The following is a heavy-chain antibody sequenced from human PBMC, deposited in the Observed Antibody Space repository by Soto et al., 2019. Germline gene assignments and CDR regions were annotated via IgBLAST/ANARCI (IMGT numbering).Heavy chain of an antibody. CDR3: ARDKRDIVVVPAAIEVPYYYGMDV. CDR2: IWYDGSNK. CDR1: GFTFSSYG. Sequence: GGSLRLSCAASGFTFSSYGMHWVRQAPGKGLEWVAVIWYDGSNKYYADSVKGRFTISRDNSKNTLYLQMNSLRAEDTAVYYCARDKRDIVVVPAAIEVPYYYGMDVWGQGTTVTVSS. J-gene: IGHJ6*02. D-gene: IGHD2-2*01. V-gene: IGHV3-33*01.